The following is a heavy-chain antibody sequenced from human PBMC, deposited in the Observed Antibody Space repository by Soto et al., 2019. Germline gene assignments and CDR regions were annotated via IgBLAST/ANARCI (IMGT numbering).Heavy chain of an antibody. CDR1: GFSFSSYG. J-gene: IGHJ6*02. CDR3: ARGVHYYYYGMDV. V-gene: IGHV3-33*01. CDR2: IWSDGSHN. Sequence: QVQLVESGGGVVQPGRSLRLSCAASGFSFSSYGMHWVRQAPGKGLEWVAVIWSDGSHNYYADSVKGQFTISRDNSKSTLYLQMNSLRAEDTAVYYCARGVHYYYYGMDVWGQGTTVTVSS.